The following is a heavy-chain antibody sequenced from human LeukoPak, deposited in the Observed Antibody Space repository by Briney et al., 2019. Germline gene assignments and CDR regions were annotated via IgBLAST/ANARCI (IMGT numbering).Heavy chain of an antibody. Sequence: ASVKVSCKASGYTFTSYYIHWVRQAPGQGLEWMGWINPHNGDTNYEQMFQGRVTMTRDMSTSTVYMELSSLRSEDTAVYYCARFSGFQDSAFDYWGQGTLVTVSS. CDR1: GYTFTSYY. CDR2: INPHNGDT. CDR3: ARFSGFQDSAFDY. D-gene: IGHD2-15*01. V-gene: IGHV1-2*02. J-gene: IGHJ4*02.